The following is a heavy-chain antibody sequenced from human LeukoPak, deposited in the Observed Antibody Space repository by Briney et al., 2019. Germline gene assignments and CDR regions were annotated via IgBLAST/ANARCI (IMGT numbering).Heavy chain of an antibody. V-gene: IGHV4-59*12. CDR1: GGSIRSYY. D-gene: IGHD3-9*01. CDR3: ARAFLTGYYKGGTFDY. J-gene: IGHJ4*02. Sequence: SETLSLTCTVSGGSIRSYYWSWIRQPPGKGLEWIAYIYYSGSTNYNPSLKSRVTISVDTSKNQFSLKLSSVTAADTAVYYCARAFLTGYYKGGTFDYWGQGTLVTVSS. CDR2: IYYSGST.